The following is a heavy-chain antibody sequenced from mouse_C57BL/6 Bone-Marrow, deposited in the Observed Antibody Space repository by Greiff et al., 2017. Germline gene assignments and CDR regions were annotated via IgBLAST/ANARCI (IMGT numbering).Heavy chain of an antibody. D-gene: IGHD1-1*01. CDR1: GFNIKDDY. CDR2: IDPENGDT. CDR3: TTSITTVVATNY. Sequence: VQLKQSGAELVRPGASVKLSCTASGFNIKDDYLHWVKPRPEQGLEWIGWIDPENGDTEYASKFQGKATITADTSSNTAYLQLSSLTSEDTAVYYCTTSITTVVATNYWGQGTTLTVSS. J-gene: IGHJ2*01. V-gene: IGHV14-4*01.